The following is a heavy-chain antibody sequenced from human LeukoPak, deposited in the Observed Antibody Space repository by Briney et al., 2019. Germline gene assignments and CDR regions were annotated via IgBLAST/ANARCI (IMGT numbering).Heavy chain of an antibody. V-gene: IGHV1-69*13. D-gene: IGHD1-26*01. CDR2: IIPIFGTA. Sequence: ASVKVSCKTSGYTFTKYGIIWVRQAPGQGLEWMGGIIPIFGTANYAQKFQGRVTITADESTSTAYMELSSLRSEDTAVYYCARDPYSGSYSYFDYWGQGTLVTVSS. CDR1: GYTFTKYG. J-gene: IGHJ4*02. CDR3: ARDPYSGSYSYFDY.